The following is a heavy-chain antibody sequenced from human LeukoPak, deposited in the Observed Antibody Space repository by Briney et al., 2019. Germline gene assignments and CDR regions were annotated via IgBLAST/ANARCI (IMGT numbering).Heavy chain of an antibody. CDR3: ARGPRSFTNPIIVVVPYYYY. CDR2: INGRGTYI. CDR1: GFTFSDYF. J-gene: IGHJ4*02. V-gene: IGHV3-11*06. Sequence: KSGGSLRLSCAASGFTFSDYFMSWVRQAPGKGLEWLSYINGRGTYIDYAESLKGRITISRDNAQNSLYLQMNSLRVEDTAVYYCARGPRSFTNPIIVVVPYYYYWGQGTLVTVSS. D-gene: IGHD2-2*01.